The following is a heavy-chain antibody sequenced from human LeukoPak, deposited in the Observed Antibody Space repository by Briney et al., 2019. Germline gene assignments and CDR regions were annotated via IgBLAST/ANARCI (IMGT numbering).Heavy chain of an antibody. J-gene: IGHJ3*02. D-gene: IGHD3-10*01. CDR1: GFTFSGCE. CDR2: ISRSGNTI. CDR3: ARVATMVRVPLDALDI. Sequence: GGSLRLSCAASGFTFSGCELTWVRQAPGKGLEWISYISRSGNTIYYADSVKGRFTTSRDNAKNSLYLQMNSLRVEDTAVYYCARVATMVRVPLDALDIWGQGTMVSVSS. V-gene: IGHV3-48*03.